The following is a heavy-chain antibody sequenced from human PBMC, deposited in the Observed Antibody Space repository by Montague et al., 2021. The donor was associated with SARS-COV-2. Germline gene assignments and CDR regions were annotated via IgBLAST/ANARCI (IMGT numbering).Heavy chain of an antibody. V-gene: IGHV2-5*02. CDR3: AHRPVGVFSTGYLDY. D-gene: IGHD2-8*02. CDR1: GFSLSTSGVG. J-gene: IGHJ4*02. CDR2: IYWDDDK. Sequence: PALVKPTQTLTLTCTFSGFSLSTSGVGVGWIRQPPGKALGWLALIYWDDDKRYSPSLKSRLTITKDTSKNQVVLTMTNMDPVDTATYYCAHRPVGVFSTGYLDYWGQGTLVTVSS.